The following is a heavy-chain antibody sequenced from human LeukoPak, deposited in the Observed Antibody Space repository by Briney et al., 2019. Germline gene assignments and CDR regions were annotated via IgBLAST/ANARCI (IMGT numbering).Heavy chain of an antibody. J-gene: IGHJ5*02. CDR3: ARDPGPATFDP. V-gene: IGHV3-48*01. CDR1: GFKFSYYW. Sequence: PGGSLRLSCAASGFKFSYYWMTWVRQAPGKGLEWVSYISSSSSTIYYADSVKGRFTISRDNAKNSLYLQMNSLRAEDTAVYYCARDPGPATFDPWGQGTLVTVSS. D-gene: IGHD2-2*01. CDR2: ISSSSSTI.